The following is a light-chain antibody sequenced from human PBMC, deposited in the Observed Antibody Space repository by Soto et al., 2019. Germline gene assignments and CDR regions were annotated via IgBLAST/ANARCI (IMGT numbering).Light chain of an antibody. CDR1: SSDVGGFNY. J-gene: IGLJ1*01. Sequence: QSVLTQPPSVSGSPGQSVTISYTGTSSDVGGFNYVSWYQHHPGKAPKLMIYDVSKRPSGVPDRFSGSKSGNTASLTISGLQAEDEADYYCCSYAGGYTHYVFATGTRSPS. CDR3: CSYAGGYTHYV. CDR2: DVS. V-gene: IGLV2-11*01.